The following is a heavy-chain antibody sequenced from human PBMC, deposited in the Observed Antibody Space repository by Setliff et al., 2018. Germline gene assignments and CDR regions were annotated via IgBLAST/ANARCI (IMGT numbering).Heavy chain of an antibody. V-gene: IGHV4-4*07. CDR2: VSASGST. D-gene: IGHD3-3*01. CDR3: ARERTIFGILVISGWFDP. CDR1: GASISDYY. Sequence: PPETLSLTCTVSGASISDYYWTWIRQPAGKELEWIGRVSASGSTTYSPSLKSRVTMSVDTSRNQISLNLTSVTAADTAMYYCARERTIFGILVISGWFDPWGQGTVVTVSS. J-gene: IGHJ5*02.